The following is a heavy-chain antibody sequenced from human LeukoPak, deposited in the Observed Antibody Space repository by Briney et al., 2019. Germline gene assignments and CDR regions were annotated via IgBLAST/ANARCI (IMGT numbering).Heavy chain of an antibody. D-gene: IGHD4-23*01. CDR2: IDRDGSRI. CDR3: VRGNDYGGPHY. J-gene: IGHJ4*02. V-gene: IGHV3-74*01. Sequence: GGSLRLSCAVSGFTFSSYWMDWVRQAPGKGLVWVSRIDRDGSRINYADSVKGRFTISRDNGKNTLFLQMNSLRAEDAAVYYCVRGNDYGGPHYWGQGTLVTVSS. CDR1: GFTFSSYW.